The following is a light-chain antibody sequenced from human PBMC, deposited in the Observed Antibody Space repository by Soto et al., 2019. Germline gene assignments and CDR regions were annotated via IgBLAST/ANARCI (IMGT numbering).Light chain of an antibody. Sequence: QLTQSPSSLSTSVGDRVIITCRASQSVSRSLNWYQQKAGQAPKLLIYAASTLHSGVPSRFSGSGSGTEFTLTISSLQPEDFATYYCQQNAITPPWTFGQGTKVDIK. V-gene: IGKV1-39*01. CDR2: AAS. J-gene: IGKJ1*01. CDR3: QQNAITPPWT. CDR1: QSVSRS.